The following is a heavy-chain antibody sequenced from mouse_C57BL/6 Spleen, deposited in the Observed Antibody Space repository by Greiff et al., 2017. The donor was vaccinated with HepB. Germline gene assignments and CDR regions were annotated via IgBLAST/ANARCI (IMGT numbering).Heavy chain of an antibody. D-gene: IGHD2-2*01. V-gene: IGHV1-52*01. Sequence: VQLQQPGAELVRPGSSVKLSCKASGYTFTSYWMHWVKQRPIQGLEWIGNIDPSDSETHYNQKFKDKATLTVDKSSSTAYMQLSSLTSEDSAVYYCARYGYVDAMDYWGQGTSVTVSS. CDR3: ARYGYVDAMDY. CDR2: IDPSDSET. CDR1: GYTFTSYW. J-gene: IGHJ4*01.